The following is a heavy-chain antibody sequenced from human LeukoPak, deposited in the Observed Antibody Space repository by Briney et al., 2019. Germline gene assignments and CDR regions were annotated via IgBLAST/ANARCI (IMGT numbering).Heavy chain of an antibody. D-gene: IGHD2-8*01. Sequence: PSETLSLTCAVYGGSFSGYYWSWIRHPPGKGLEWMGEINHSGSTNYNPSLKSRVSISVDTSKNQFSLKLSSVTAADTAVYYCARRMVYAIRLGMNVWGQGTTVTVSS. V-gene: IGHV4-34*01. CDR1: GGSFSGYY. CDR2: INHSGST. J-gene: IGHJ6*02. CDR3: ARRMVYAIRLGMNV.